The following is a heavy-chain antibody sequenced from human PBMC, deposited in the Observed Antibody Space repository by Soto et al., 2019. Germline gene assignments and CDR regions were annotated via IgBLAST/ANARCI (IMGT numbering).Heavy chain of an antibody. CDR1: GFTFSSYA. J-gene: IGHJ3*02. V-gene: IGHV3-23*01. D-gene: IGHD2-15*01. CDR2: ISGSGGST. CDR3: AKVGGGSCYTRPRCAFDI. Sequence: PGGSLSLSCAASGFTFSSYAMSWVRQAPGKGLEWVSAISGSGGSTYYADSVKGRFTISRDNSKNTLYLQMNSLRAEDTAVYYCAKVGGGSCYTRPRCAFDIWGQGTMVTVSS.